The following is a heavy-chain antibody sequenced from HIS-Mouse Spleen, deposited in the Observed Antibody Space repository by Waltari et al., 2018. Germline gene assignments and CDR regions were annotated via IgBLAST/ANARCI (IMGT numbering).Heavy chain of an antibody. V-gene: IGHV3-23*01. CDR3: LSVAIFSVANSYYFDY. D-gene: IGHD1-7*01. CDR2: ISGSGGST. Sequence: EVQLLESGGGLVQPGGSLSLSCAASGFPFSSYPMCRVRQAPGKGLEWVSAISGSGGSTYYADSVKGRFTISRDNSKNKLYLQMNSLRAEDTAVYYCLSVAIFSVANSYYFDYWGQGTLVTVSS. CDR1: GFPFSSYP. J-gene: IGHJ4*02.